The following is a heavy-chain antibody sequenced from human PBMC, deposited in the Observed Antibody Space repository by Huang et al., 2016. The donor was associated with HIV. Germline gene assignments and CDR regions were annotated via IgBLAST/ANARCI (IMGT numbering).Heavy chain of an antibody. V-gene: IGHV3-30*18. CDR2: ISNEGSNK. D-gene: IGHD3-9*01. CDR1: EFTFSSFG. Sequence: QVQLVESGGGVVQPGRSLSLSCVASEFTFSSFGMPWVRQAPGKGLEWGAVISNEGSNKYYADSVKGRFTISRDNSKNTLYLQMNSLRAEDTAVYYCAKEFDILTGYYPSGSDYWGQGTLVTVSS. CDR3: AKEFDILTGYYPSGSDY. J-gene: IGHJ4*02.